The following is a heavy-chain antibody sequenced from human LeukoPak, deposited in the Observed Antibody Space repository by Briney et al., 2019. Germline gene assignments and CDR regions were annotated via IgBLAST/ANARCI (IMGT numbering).Heavy chain of an antibody. CDR3: ARDGGEGDNSAFDI. D-gene: IGHD3-16*01. CDR2: ISYDGSNK. CDR1: GFTFSSYA. J-gene: IGHJ3*02. V-gene: IGHV3-30*04. Sequence: GGSLRLSCAASGFTFSSYAMHWVRQAPGKGLEWVAVISYDGSNKYYADSVKGRFTISRDNSKNTLYLQMNSLRAEDTAVYYCARDGGEGDNSAFDIWGQGTVVTVSS.